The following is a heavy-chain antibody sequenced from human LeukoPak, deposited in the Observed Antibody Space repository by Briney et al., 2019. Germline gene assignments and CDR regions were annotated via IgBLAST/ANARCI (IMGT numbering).Heavy chain of an antibody. CDR3: TKDRQGDYIYNMDV. D-gene: IGHD1-26*01. J-gene: IGHJ6*03. CDR1: GLTFSSYW. CDR2: INQDGNVK. Sequence: PGGSLRRSCAASGLTFSSYWMSWVRQAPGKGLEWVANINQDGNVKFYMDSVKGRFTISRDNAQNSLSLQMNSLRAEDTAVYYCTKDRQGDYIYNMDVWGKGTTVTVSS. V-gene: IGHV3-7*01.